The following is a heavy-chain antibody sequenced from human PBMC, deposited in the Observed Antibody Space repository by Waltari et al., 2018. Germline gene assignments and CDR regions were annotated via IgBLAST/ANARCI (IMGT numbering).Heavy chain of an antibody. V-gene: IGHV4-30-4*08. Sequence: QVQLQESGPGLVKPSQTLSLTCTVSGGSISSGDYYWSWIRQPPGKGLEWIGYIYYSGSTYYNPSLKSRVTISVDTSKNQFSLKLSSVTAADTAVYYCARDLGDGSYLTTTFDYWGQGTLVTVSS. CDR2: IYYSGST. J-gene: IGHJ4*02. CDR3: ARDLGDGSYLTTTFDY. CDR1: GGSISSGDYY. D-gene: IGHD1-26*01.